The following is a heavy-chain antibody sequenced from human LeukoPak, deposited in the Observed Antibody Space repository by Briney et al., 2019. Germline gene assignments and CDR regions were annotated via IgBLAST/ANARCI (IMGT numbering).Heavy chain of an antibody. CDR3: ARLPRHYYYYYMDV. CDR1: GGSISSHY. CDR2: IYYSGST. Sequence: SETLSLTCTVSGGSISSHYWSWIRQPPGKGLEWIGYIYYSGSTNYNPSLKSRVTISVDTSKNQFSLKLSSVTAADTAVYYCARLPRHYYYYYMDVWGKGTTVTVSS. V-gene: IGHV4-59*08. J-gene: IGHJ6*03.